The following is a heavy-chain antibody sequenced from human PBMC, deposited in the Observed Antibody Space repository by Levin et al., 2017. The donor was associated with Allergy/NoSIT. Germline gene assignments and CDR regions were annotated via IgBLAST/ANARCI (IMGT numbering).Heavy chain of an antibody. CDR1: GFTFDDYG. CDR2: INWNGGST. V-gene: IGHV3-20*01. Sequence: GGSLRLSCAASGFTFDDYGMSWVRQAPGKGLEWVSGINWNGGSTGYADSVKGRFTISRDNAKNSLYLQMNSLRAEDTAWYHCASVVEYYHTSGYCDYWGQGTLVTVSS. J-gene: IGHJ4*02. CDR3: ASVVEYYHTSGYCDY. D-gene: IGHD3-22*01.